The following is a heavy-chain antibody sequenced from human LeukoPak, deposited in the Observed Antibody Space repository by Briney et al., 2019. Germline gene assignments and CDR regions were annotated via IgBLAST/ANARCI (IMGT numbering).Heavy chain of an antibody. D-gene: IGHD2-2*02. Sequence: GGSLRLSCAASGFTFDDYGMSWVRQAPGKGLEWVSGINWNGGSTGYADSVKGQFTISRDNAKNSLYLQMNSLRAEDTALYYCARRDIVVVPAAIFGAFDIWGQGTMVTVSS. J-gene: IGHJ3*02. V-gene: IGHV3-20*04. CDR3: ARRDIVVVPAAIFGAFDI. CDR2: INWNGGST. CDR1: GFTFDDYG.